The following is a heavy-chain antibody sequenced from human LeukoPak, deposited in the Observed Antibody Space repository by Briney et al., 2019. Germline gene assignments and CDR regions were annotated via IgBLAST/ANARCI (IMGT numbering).Heavy chain of an antibody. D-gene: IGHD3-3*01. Sequence: SETLSLTCAVYGGSFSGYYWSWIRQPPGKGLEWIGEINHSGSTNYNPSLKSRVTISVDTSKNQFSLKLSSVTAADTAVYYCARNHYDFWSGYGTWFDPWGQRTLVTVSS. J-gene: IGHJ5*02. CDR1: GGSFSGYY. CDR2: INHSGST. V-gene: IGHV4-34*01. CDR3: ARNHYDFWSGYGTWFDP.